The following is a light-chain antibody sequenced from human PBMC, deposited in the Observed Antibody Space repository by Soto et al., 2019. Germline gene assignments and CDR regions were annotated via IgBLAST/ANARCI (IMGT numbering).Light chain of an antibody. J-gene: IGKJ1*01. V-gene: IGKV1-39*01. Sequence: DIQMTQSPTSLSASVGDRVTITCRASQRISAYLNWYQQKPGKAPKLLIYAASRLQNGVPSRFSGSGSATDFTLTITSLQLEDFATYYCQQSYSTSWTFGQGTKVEIK. CDR1: QRISAY. CDR2: AAS. CDR3: QQSYSTSWT.